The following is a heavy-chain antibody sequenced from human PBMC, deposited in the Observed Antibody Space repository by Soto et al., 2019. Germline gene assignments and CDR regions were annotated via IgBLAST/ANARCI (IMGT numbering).Heavy chain of an antibody. J-gene: IGHJ4*02. CDR3: ARAYEGDYFDY. CDR1: GFTFSSYA. D-gene: IGHD3-16*01. V-gene: IGHV3-30-3*01. CDR2: ISYDGSNK. Sequence: QVPLVESGGGVVQPGRSLRLSCAASGFTFSSYAMHWVRQAPGKGLEWVAVISYDGSNKYYADSVKGRFTISRDNSKNPLYLQMDSLRAEDTAVYYCARAYEGDYFDYWGQGTLVTVSS.